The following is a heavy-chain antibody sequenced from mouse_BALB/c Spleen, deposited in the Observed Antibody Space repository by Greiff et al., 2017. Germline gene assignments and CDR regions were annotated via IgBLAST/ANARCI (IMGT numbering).Heavy chain of an antibody. J-gene: IGHJ2*01. Sequence: VQLQQSGTVLARPGASVKMSCKASGYTFTSYWMHWVKQRPGQGLEWIGAIYPGNSDTSYNQKFKGKAKLTAVTSTSHAYMELSSLTNEDSAVYYCTREGLGNYYFDYWGQGTTLTVSS. D-gene: IGHD2-1*01. CDR1: GYTFTSYW. CDR2: IYPGNSDT. CDR3: TREGLGNYYFDY. V-gene: IGHV1-5*01.